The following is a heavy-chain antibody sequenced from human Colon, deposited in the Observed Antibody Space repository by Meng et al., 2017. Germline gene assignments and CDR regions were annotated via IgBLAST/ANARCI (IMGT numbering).Heavy chain of an antibody. CDR1: GDSVTTTLSS. D-gene: IGHD3-16*01. V-gene: IGHV4-30-2*06. CDR3: ARGYRGSTYFAY. CDR2: IYDNGYT. Sequence: QLQLQESGSRLEKTSQTQYLTCAVSGDSVTTTLSSWSWIRQSPGKGLEWIGNIYDNGYTYYSPSLRSRVTISVDRSNNQFSLNLNSVTAADTAVYFCARGYRGSTYFAYWGQGILVTVSS. J-gene: IGHJ4*02.